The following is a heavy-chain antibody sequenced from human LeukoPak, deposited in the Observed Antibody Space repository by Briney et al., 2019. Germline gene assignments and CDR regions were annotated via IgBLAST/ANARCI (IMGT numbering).Heavy chain of an antibody. V-gene: IGHV1-46*01. CDR2: INPSGGST. J-gene: IGHJ6*02. Sequence: ASVKVSCKASGYTFTIYYIHWVRQAPGQGLEWMGIINPSGGSTTYARNFQGRVTMTRDTSTSTVYMELSRLRSEDTAVYYCARGRSQMDVWGQGTTVTVSS. CDR1: GYTFTIYY. CDR3: ARGRSQMDV.